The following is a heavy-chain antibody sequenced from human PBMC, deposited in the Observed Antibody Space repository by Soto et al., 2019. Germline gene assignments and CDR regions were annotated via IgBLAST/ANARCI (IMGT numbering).Heavy chain of an antibody. D-gene: IGHD4-17*01. J-gene: IGHJ6*02. V-gene: IGHV5-51*01. CDR1: GYSFTSYW. Sequence: GESLKISCKGSGYSFTSYWIGWVRQMPGKGLEWMGIIYPGDSDTRYSPSFQGQVTISADKSISTAYLQWSSLKASDTAMYYCARHEPGYGDYDYYYGMDVWGQGTTVTV. CDR3: ARHEPGYGDYDYYYGMDV. CDR2: IYPGDSDT.